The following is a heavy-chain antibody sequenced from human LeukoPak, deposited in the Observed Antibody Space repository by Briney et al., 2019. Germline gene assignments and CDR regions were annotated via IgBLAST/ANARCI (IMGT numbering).Heavy chain of an antibody. CDR3: ARDGIYSYGYY. J-gene: IGHJ4*02. D-gene: IGHD5-18*01. V-gene: IGHV3-30-3*01. Sequence: TGGSLRLSCAASGFTFSSYAMHWVRQAPGKGLEWVAVISYDGSNKYYADSVKGRFTISRDNSKNTLYLQMNSLRAEDTAVYYCARDGIYSYGYYWGQGTLVTVSS. CDR1: GFTFSSYA. CDR2: ISYDGSNK.